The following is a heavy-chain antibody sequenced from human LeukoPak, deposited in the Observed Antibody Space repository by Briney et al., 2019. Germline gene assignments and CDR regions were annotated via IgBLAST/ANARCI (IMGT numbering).Heavy chain of an antibody. J-gene: IGHJ2*01. Sequence: SETLSLTCTVSGGSVSSGSYYWSWIRQPPGKGLEWIGYIYYSGSTNYNPSLKSRVTISVDTSKNQFSLKLSSVTAADTAVYYCARGSGYYYWYFDLWGRGTLVTVSS. CDR2: IYYSGST. CDR1: GGSVSSGSYY. D-gene: IGHD3-22*01. CDR3: ARGSGYYYWYFDL. V-gene: IGHV4-61*01.